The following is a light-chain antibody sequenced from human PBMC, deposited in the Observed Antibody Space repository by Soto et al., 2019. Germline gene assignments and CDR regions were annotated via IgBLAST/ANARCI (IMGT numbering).Light chain of an antibody. CDR1: SSNIGAGYD. CDR3: QSYDSSVSGSGVV. V-gene: IGLV1-40*01. CDR2: DNN. Sequence: QSVLTQPPSVSGAPGQRVTISCTGSSSNIGAGYDVHWYQQLPGTAPKLLISDNNNRPSGVPDRFSGSKSGTSASLAITGLQAEDEADYYCQSYDSSVSGSGVVFGGGTKLTVL. J-gene: IGLJ2*01.